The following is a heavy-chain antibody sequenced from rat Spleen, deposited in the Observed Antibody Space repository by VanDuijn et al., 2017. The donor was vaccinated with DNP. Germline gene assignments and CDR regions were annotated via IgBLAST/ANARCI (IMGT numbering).Heavy chain of an antibody. CDR3: TRGISIAAISTFDY. CDR1: GFTFSNYG. V-gene: IGHV5-19*01. D-gene: IGHD1-2*01. J-gene: IGHJ2*01. Sequence: EVQLVESGGGLVQPGRSLKLSCAASGFTFSNYGMHWIRQAPTKGLEWVASISPSGGSTYYPDSVKGRFTISRDNAHNTLYLQMNSLRSEDTATYYCTRGISIAAISTFDYWGQGVMVTVSS. CDR2: ISPSGGST.